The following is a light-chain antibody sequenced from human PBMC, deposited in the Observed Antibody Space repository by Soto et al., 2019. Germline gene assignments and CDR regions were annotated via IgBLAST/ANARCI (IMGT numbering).Light chain of an antibody. V-gene: IGKV3-15*01. CDR2: GAS. CDR3: QQYHNWPPLT. J-gene: IGKJ4*01. CDR1: QSVSSN. Sequence: EIVMTQSPATLSVSPGERDTLSCRASQSVSSNLAWYQQKPGQAPRLLIYGASTRVTGIPARFSGSGSGTEFTLTISSLQSEDFAVYYCQQYHNWPPLTFGGGTKVEIK.